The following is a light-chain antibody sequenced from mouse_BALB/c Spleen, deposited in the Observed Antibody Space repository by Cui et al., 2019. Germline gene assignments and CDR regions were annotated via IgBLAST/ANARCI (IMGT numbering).Light chain of an antibody. J-gene: IGKJ2*01. CDR2: LAS. Sequence: NIVLTQSPASLAVSLGQRATLSCRASDSVDSYGNSFMHCYQQQPGRPPKLLIYLASNLGAGVPARFSGSGGSTDFTLTIDPVEADDAATYYCQQNNEDPYTFGGGTKLEIK. CDR3: QQNNEDPYT. V-gene: IGKV3-10*01. CDR1: DSVDSYGNSF.